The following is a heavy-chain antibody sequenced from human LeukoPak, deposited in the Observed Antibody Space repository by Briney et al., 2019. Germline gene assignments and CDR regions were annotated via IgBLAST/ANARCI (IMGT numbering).Heavy chain of an antibody. CDR3: ARLRGTRSGYYPFRYYYYGMDV. V-gene: IGHV3-7*03. J-gene: IGHJ6*02. CDR2: IKQDGSEK. Sequence: GGSLRLSCAASGFTFSSYWMSWVRQAPGKGLEWVANIKQDGSEKYYVDSVKGRFTISRDNAKNSLYLQMNSLRAEDTAVYYCARLRGTRSGYYPFRYYYYGMDVWGQGTTVTVSS. CDR1: GFTFSSYW. D-gene: IGHD3-22*01.